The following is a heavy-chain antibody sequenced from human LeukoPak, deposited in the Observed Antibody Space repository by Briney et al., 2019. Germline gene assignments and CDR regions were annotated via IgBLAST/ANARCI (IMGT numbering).Heavy chain of an antibody. CDR2: IYSDNT. J-gene: IGHJ4*02. V-gene: IGHV3-66*03. D-gene: IGHD3-22*01. Sequence: GGSLRLSCTVSGFTVSSNSMSWVRQAPGKGLEWVSFIYSDNTHYSDSVKGRFTISRDNSKNTLYLQMNSLRAEDTAVYYCAKDSPNLYGGDYYDSSGYYEDYWGQGTLVTVSS. CDR3: AKDSPNLYGGDYYDSSGYYEDY. CDR1: GFTVSSNS.